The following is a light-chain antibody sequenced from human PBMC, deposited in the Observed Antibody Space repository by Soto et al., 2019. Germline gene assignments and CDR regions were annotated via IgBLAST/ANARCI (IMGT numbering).Light chain of an antibody. J-gene: IGKJ5*01. Sequence: DIVMTQSPDSLAVSLGERATISCKSSQSVLYSSDNKNYLGWYQQKPGQPPKLLIYLASTRESGVPDRFSGSGSGTDFTLEISRGETDDIGIYYCMQSTQLPPTFGQGTRLEIK. CDR2: LAS. V-gene: IGKV4-1*01. CDR3: MQSTQLPPT. CDR1: QSVLYSSDNKNY.